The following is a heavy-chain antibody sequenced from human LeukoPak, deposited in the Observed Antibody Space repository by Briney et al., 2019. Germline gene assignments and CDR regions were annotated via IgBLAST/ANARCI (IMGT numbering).Heavy chain of an antibody. J-gene: IGHJ6*02. V-gene: IGHV1-2*02. CDR2: INPNSGGT. CDR1: VYTFTGYY. Sequence: EASVKVSCKPSVYTFTGYYMHWVRQAPGQGLEWMGWINPNSGGTNYPQKFQGRVTMTRDTPISTAYMELRRLRSDDTAEYYCARLAGNYYYGMDVWGQGTTVTVSS. CDR3: ARLAGNYYYGMDV.